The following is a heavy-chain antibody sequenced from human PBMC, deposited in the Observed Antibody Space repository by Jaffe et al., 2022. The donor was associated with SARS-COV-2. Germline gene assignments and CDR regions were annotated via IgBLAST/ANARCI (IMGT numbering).Heavy chain of an antibody. CDR1: GFTFDDYA. V-gene: IGHV3-9*01. J-gene: IGHJ4*02. CDR2: ISWNSGSI. Sequence: EVQLVESGGGLVQPGRSLRLSCAASGFTFDDYAMHWVRQAPGKGLEWVSGISWNSGSIGYADSVKGRFTISRDNAKNSLYLQMNSLRAEDTALYYCAKGDDYGDPTLDYWGQGTLVTVSS. D-gene: IGHD4-17*01. CDR3: AKGDDYGDPTLDY.